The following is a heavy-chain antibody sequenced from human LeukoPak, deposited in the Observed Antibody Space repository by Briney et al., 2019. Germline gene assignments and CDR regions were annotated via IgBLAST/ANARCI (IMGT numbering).Heavy chain of an antibody. D-gene: IGHD3-9*01. J-gene: IGHJ3*02. CDR3: ARVGVYYDILTGYRLDAFDI. CDR2: IKQDGSEK. Sequence: GGYLRLSCAASGFTFSSYWMSWVRQAPGKGLEWVANIKQDGSEKYYVDSVKGRFTISRDNAKNSLYLQINSLRAEDTAVYYCARVGVYYDILTGYRLDAFDIWGQGTMVTVSS. V-gene: IGHV3-7*03. CDR1: GFTFSSYW.